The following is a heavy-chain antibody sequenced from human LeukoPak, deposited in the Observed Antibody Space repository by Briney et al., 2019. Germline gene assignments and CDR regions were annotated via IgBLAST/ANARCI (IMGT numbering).Heavy chain of an antibody. CDR2: IYYSGST. CDR1: GGSISSYY. J-gene: IGHJ4*02. V-gene: IGHV4-59*01. Sequence: PSETLSLTCTVSGGSISSYYWSWIRQPPGKGLEWIGYIYYSGSTNYNPSPKSRVTISVDTSKNQFSLKLSSVTAADTAVYYCARAQLLWFGGPYDYWGQGTLVTVPS. D-gene: IGHD3-10*01. CDR3: ARAQLLWFGGPYDY.